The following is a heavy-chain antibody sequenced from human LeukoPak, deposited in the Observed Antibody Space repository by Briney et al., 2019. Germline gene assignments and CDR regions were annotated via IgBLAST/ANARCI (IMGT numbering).Heavy chain of an antibody. CDR1: GFTFSSYG. CDR2: ISYDGSNK. CDR3: AKDVDCSSTSCYRNYYSYGMDV. V-gene: IGHV3-30*18. D-gene: IGHD2-2*02. Sequence: GGSLRLSCAASGFTFSSYGMHWVRQAPGKGLEWVGVISYDGSNKYYADSVKGRFTISRDNSKTTLYLQMNSLRAEDTAVYYCAKDVDCSSTSCYRNYYSYGMDVWGQGTTVTVSS. J-gene: IGHJ6*02.